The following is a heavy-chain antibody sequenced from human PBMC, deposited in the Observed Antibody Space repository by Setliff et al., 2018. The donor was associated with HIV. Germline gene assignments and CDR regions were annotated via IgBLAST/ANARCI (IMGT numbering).Heavy chain of an antibody. CDR1: GYSISSGYY. Sequence: SETLSLTCTVSGYSISSGYYWGWIRQPPGKGLEWIGSIYHSGSTYYNPSLKSRVTISVDTSKYQFSLKLSSVTAADTAVYYCARAMRGVVVTNMYYYYGMDVWGQGTTVTVSS. V-gene: IGHV4-38-2*02. CDR3: ARAMRGVVVTNMYYYYGMDV. CDR2: IYHSGST. D-gene: IGHD2-21*02. J-gene: IGHJ6*02.